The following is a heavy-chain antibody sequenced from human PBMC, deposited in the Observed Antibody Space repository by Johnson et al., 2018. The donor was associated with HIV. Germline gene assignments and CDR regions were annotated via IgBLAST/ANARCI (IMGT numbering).Heavy chain of an antibody. CDR2: ISYDGSNK. J-gene: IGHJ3*02. D-gene: IGHD2-15*01. CDR3: ARPDIVVVVANAFDI. CDR1: GFTFSSYA. Sequence: QVQLVESGGGVVQPGRSLRLSCAASGFTFSSYAMHWVRQAPGKGLEWVAVISYDGSNKYYADSVKGRFTISRDNYKNTLYLQMNSLRNEDTAVYYCARPDIVVVVANAFDIWGQGTMVTVSS. V-gene: IGHV3-30-3*01.